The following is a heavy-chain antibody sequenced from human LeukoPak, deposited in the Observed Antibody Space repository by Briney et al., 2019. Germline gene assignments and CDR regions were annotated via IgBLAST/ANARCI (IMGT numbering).Heavy chain of an antibody. CDR2: TYYRSEWYN. V-gene: IGHV6-1*01. CDR3: AREAGYSSGWYGFDY. CDR1: GDSVSSNSAA. Sequence: SQTLSLTCAISGDSVSSNSAALNWIRQAPSRGLEWLGRTYYRSEWYNDYAVSVKSRITINPDTSKNQCSLQLNSVTPEDTAVYYCAREAGYSSGWYGFDYWGQGTLVTVSS. J-gene: IGHJ4*02. D-gene: IGHD6-19*01.